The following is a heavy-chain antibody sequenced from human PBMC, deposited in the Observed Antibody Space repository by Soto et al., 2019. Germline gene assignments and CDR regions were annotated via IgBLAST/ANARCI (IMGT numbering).Heavy chain of an antibody. Sequence: SETLSLTCTASGGSISSYYWSWIRQPPGKGLEWIGYIYYSGSTNYDPSLKSRVTISVDTSKNQFSLKLSSVTAADTAVYYCAREVPYSGSYSWFDPWGQGTLVTVSS. CDR3: AREVPYSGSYSWFDP. CDR2: IYYSGST. D-gene: IGHD1-26*01. J-gene: IGHJ5*02. CDR1: GGSISSYY. V-gene: IGHV4-59*01.